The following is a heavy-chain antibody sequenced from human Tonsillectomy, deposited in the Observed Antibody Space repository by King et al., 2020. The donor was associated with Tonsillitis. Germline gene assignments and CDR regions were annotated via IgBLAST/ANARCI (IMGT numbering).Heavy chain of an antibody. CDR3: ARDLYSSGWYYFDN. D-gene: IGHD6-19*01. V-gene: IGHV4-61*01. Sequence: VQLQESGPGLVKPSETLSLTCTVSGGSVSSGSYYWSWIRQPPGKGLEWIGYIYYSESNNYNPSLKSRVTISVDTSKNQFSLKLSSVTAADTAVYYCARDLYSSGWYYFDNWGQGTLVTVSS. CDR1: GGSVSSGSYY. J-gene: IGHJ4*02. CDR2: IYYSESN.